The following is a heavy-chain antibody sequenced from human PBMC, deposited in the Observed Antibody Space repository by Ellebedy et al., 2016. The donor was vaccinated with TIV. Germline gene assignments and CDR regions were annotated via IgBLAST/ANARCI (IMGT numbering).Heavy chain of an antibody. CDR1: GYTFTSYG. CDR2: INPNSGGT. J-gene: IGHJ4*02. CDR3: ARDGVGATAGY. D-gene: IGHD1-26*01. Sequence: ASVKVSCKASGYTFTSYGISWVRQAPGQGLEWMGWINPNSGGTNYAQKFQGRVTMTRDTSISTAYMELSRLRSDDTAVYHCARDGVGATAGYWGQGILVTVSS. V-gene: IGHV1-2*02.